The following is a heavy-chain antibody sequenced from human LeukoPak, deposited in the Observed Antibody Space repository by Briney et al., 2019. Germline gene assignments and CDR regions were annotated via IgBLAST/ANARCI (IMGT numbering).Heavy chain of an antibody. V-gene: IGHV1-69*04. D-gene: IGHD2-2*02. Sequence: ASVKVSCKASGGTFISYAISWVRQAPGQGLEWMGRIIPIFGIANYAQKFQGRVTITADKSTSTAYMELSSLRSEDTAVYYCARDECSSTSCYITRMNNWFDPWGQGTLVTVSS. CDR2: IIPIFGIA. J-gene: IGHJ5*02. CDR1: GGTFISYA. CDR3: ARDECSSTSCYITRMNNWFDP.